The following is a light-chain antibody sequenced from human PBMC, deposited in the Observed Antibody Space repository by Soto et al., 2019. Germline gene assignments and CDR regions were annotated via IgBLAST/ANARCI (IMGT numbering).Light chain of an antibody. CDR2: GAS. J-gene: IGKJ1*01. CDR3: QQYNTFWT. CDR1: QSVGSDY. V-gene: IGKV3-20*01. Sequence: EIVLKQSPGTLSLYPGERATLSCRASQSVGSDYLAWYQQKPGQAPRILIFGASGRATGIPDRFSGSGSGTDFTLTISSLQPDDFPTYYCQQYNTFWTFGQGTKVDVK.